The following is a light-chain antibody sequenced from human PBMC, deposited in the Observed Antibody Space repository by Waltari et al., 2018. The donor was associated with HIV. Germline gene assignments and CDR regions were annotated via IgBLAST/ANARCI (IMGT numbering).Light chain of an antibody. CDR3: QQSYSTLWT. CDR2: NGK. Sequence: DIQMTQSPSSLSASVGHRVTISCRASQSISTYLNRYQQKPGRAPKLLIYNGKILQGGVRSRFSGSGSGTDFTLAISSLQAEVFGTYYCQQSYSTLWTFGPGTKV. V-gene: IGKV1-39*01. CDR1: QSISTY. J-gene: IGKJ1*01.